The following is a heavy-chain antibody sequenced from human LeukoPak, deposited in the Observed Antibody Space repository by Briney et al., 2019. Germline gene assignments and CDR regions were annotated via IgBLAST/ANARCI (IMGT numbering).Heavy chain of an antibody. V-gene: IGHV4-59*01. CDR2: ISYSGST. J-gene: IGHJ4*02. CDR1: GGSISSYH. D-gene: IGHD3-10*01. CDR3: ARDRDYYGSVVFDY. Sequence: PSETLSLTCTVSGGSISSYHWSWIRQPPGKGLEWIGYISYSGSTNYNPSLKSRVTISVDTSKKQFSLKLSSVTAADTAVYYCARDRDYYGSVVFDYWGQGTLVTVSS.